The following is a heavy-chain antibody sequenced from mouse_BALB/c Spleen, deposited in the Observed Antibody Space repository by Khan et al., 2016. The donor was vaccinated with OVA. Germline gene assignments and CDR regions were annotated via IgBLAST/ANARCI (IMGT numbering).Heavy chain of an antibody. CDR3: AKGLWSYYFALDY. Sequence: VKLEVSGPGLVAPSQNLSITCTVSGFSLTDYGVSWIRQPPGKGLEWLGVIWGGGTTYYNSALKSRLSIRKDNSKSQVFLKMNSLQTDDTAMYYCAKGLWSYYFALDYWGQGTSVTVSS. V-gene: IGHV2-6-5*01. CDR2: IWGGGTT. J-gene: IGHJ4*01. D-gene: IGHD1-1*02. CDR1: GFSLTDYG.